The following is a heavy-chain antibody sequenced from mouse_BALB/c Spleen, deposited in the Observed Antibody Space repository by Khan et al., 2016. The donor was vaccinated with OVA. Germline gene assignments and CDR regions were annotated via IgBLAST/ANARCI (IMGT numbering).Heavy chain of an antibody. Sequence: EVQRQESGPGLVKPSQSLSLTCSVTGYSITNGYFWNWIRQFPGNNLEWMGYIRYDGNTNYNPSLKNRISITRDTSKNQCFLILNSVTPEDTATYDCARGGSSGPAWFTYWGQGTLVTVSA. D-gene: IGHD3-1*01. CDR3: ARGGSSGPAWFTY. CDR2: IRYDGNT. CDR1: GYSITNGYF. J-gene: IGHJ3*01. V-gene: IGHV3-6*02.